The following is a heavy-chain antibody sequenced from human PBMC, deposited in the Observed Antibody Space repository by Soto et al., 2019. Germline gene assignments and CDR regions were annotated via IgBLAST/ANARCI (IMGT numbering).Heavy chain of an antibody. Sequence: ASVKVSCKASGYTFTSYDINWVRQATGQGLEWMGWMNPNSGNTGYAQKFQGRVTMTRNTSISTAYMELSSLRSEDTAVYYCARGPPTIFGVVTPNYYYYYYMDVWGKGTTVTVSS. CDR2: MNPNSGNT. V-gene: IGHV1-8*01. CDR3: ARGPPTIFGVVTPNYYYYYYMDV. D-gene: IGHD3-3*01. CDR1: GYTFTSYD. J-gene: IGHJ6*03.